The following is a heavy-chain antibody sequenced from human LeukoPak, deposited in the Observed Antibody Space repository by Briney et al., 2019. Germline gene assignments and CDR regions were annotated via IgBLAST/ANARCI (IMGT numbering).Heavy chain of an antibody. V-gene: IGHV1-69*04. CDR3: ARALGLYYDILTGFDY. D-gene: IGHD3-9*01. CDR2: IIPILGIA. CDR1: GGTFSSYA. J-gene: IGHJ4*02. Sequence: ASVKVSCKASGGTFSSYAISWVRQAPGQGLEWMGRIIPILGIANYAQKFQGRVTITADKSTSTAYMELSSLRSEDTAVYYCARALGLYYDILTGFDYWGQGTLVTVSS.